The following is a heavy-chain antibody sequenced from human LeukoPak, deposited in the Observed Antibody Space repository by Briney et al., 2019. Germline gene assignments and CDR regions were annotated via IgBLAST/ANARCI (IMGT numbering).Heavy chain of an antibody. CDR2: ISSSSYI. CDR3: AKAVGYSGSREYYFDY. Sequence: GGSLRLSCVASGFTFSSYSMNWVRQAPGKGLEWVSSISSSSYIYYADSVKGRFTISRDNAKNSLYLQMNSLRAEDTALYYCAKAVGYSGSREYYFDYWGQGTLVTVSS. V-gene: IGHV3-21*04. D-gene: IGHD1-26*01. J-gene: IGHJ4*02. CDR1: GFTFSSYS.